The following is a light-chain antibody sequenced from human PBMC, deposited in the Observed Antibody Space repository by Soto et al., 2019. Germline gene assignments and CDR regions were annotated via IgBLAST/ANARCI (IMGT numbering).Light chain of an antibody. CDR2: GAS. CDR3: QQYGSSSLT. J-gene: IGKJ4*01. Sequence: EIVLTQSPGTLSLSPGERANLYCRASQSVSSSYLAWYQQKPGQAPRLLIYGASSRATGIPDRFSGSGSGTDFTLTISRLEPEDFAVYYCQQYGSSSLTFGGGTKVDIK. V-gene: IGKV3-20*01. CDR1: QSVSSSY.